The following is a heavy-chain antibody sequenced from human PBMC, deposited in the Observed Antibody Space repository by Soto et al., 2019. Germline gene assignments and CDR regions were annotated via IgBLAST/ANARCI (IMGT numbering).Heavy chain of an antibody. Sequence: QVQLVESGGGVVQPGRSLRLSCAASGFTFSSYGMHWVRQAPGKGLEWVAVISYDGSKEFYADSVKGRFTISRDNSKNTLYLKMNSLRAEDTAVYYCAKDIRLWSKDYSYYGMDVWGQGTTVTVSS. J-gene: IGHJ6*02. V-gene: IGHV3-30*18. CDR3: AKDIRLWSKDYSYYGMDV. CDR2: ISYDGSKE. CDR1: GFTFSSYG. D-gene: IGHD5-18*01.